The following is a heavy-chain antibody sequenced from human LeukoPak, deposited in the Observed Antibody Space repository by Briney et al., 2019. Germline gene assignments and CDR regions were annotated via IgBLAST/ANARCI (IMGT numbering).Heavy chain of an antibody. CDR3: AKAALYDSSGYYIDY. CDR2: ISGSGGST. V-gene: IGHV3-23*01. J-gene: IGHJ4*02. CDR1: GFTFSSYA. D-gene: IGHD3-22*01. Sequence: GGSLRLSCAASGFTFSSYAMSWVRQAPGKGLEWVSAISGSGGSTYYADSVKGRFTISRDNSKNTLYLQMNSLRAEDTAVYHCAKAALYDSSGYYIDYWGQGTLVTVSS.